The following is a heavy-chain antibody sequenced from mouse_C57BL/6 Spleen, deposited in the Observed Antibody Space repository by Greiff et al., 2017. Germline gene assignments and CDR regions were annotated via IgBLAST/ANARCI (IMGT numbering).Heavy chain of an antibody. D-gene: IGHD2-4*01. CDR3: AREKGDYDYEGSAMDY. CDR2: IDPNSGGT. J-gene: IGHJ4*01. CDR1: GYTFTSHW. Sequence: QVQLQQPGAELVKPGASVKLSCKASGYTFTSHWMHWVKQRPGRGLEWIGRIDPNSGGTKSNEQLKSKATLTVDKPSSTAYMQLSSLTPEDAAVYYCAREKGDYDYEGSAMDYWGQGTSVTVSS. V-gene: IGHV1-72*01.